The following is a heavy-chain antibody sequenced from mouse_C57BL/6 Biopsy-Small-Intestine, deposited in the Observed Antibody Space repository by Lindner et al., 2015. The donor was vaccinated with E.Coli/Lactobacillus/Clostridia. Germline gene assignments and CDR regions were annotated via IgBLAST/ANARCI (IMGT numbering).Heavy chain of an antibody. J-gene: IGHJ1*03. CDR3: ARVTYDFWSGRQFHYHYMDV. CDR2: IIPFSRTT. CDR1: GGTFNKNA. D-gene: IGHD6-1*01. V-gene: IGHV1-79*01. Sequence: SVKVSCKASGGTFNKNAINWVRQAPGQGLEWLGGIIPFSRTTNYAQSFQGRLTITADTSAGIVYMELNSLRSDDTAVYYCARVTYDFWSGRQFHYHYMDVWGKGTSVTVSS.